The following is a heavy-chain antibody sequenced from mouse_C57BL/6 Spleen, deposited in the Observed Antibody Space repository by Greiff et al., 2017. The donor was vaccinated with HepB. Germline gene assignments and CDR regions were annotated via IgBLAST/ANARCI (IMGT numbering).Heavy chain of an antibody. CDR2: IYPGSGST. V-gene: IGHV1-55*01. CDR3: ARRDFPNYYGSSYGY. CDR1: GYTFTSYW. J-gene: IGHJ2*01. D-gene: IGHD1-1*01. Sequence: QVQLQQSGAELVKPGASVKMSCKASGYTFTSYWITWVKQRPGQGLEWIGDIYPGSGSTNYNEKFKSKATLTVDTSSSTAYMQLSSLTSEDSAVYYCARRDFPNYYGSSYGYWGQGTTLTVSS.